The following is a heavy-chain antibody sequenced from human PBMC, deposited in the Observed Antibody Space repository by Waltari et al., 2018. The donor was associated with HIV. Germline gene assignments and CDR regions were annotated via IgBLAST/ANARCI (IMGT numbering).Heavy chain of an antibody. D-gene: IGHD2-21*02. CDR1: AFTFPRYS. CDR3: ARFGACAGNYFFDY. Sequence: VLLLESGGCVVKPGGSLRLSCAASAFTFPRYSMTWVRQAPGKGLEWVACISGIGNYTYYADSLKGGVITYRDDAANSRYLQMNSLRAEDTAVYYCARFGACAGNYFFDYWGQGTLVTVSS. V-gene: IGHV3-21*01. CDR2: ISGIGNYT. J-gene: IGHJ4*02.